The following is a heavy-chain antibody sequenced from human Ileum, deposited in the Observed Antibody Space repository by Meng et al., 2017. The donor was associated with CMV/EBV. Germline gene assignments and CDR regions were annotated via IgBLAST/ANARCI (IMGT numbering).Heavy chain of an antibody. CDR1: GFTFSNYW. D-gene: IGHD2-15*01. J-gene: IGHJ4*02. CDR3: ARDTPKQLGHGY. CDR2: IKQDGNES. Sequence: GGSLRLSCVASGFTFSNYWMSWVRQAPGKGLEWVANIKQDGNESLYVDSVKGRFTISRDNVKNSLFLQMNNLGVEDTAVYYCARDTPKQLGHGYWGQGTLVTVSS. V-gene: IGHV3-7*01.